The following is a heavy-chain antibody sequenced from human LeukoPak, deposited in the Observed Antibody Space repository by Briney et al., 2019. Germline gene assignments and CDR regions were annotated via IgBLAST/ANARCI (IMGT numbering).Heavy chain of an antibody. D-gene: IGHD1-1*01. V-gene: IGHV3-48*04. J-gene: IGHJ3*02. CDR3: ARGRILWKNAFDI. CDR2: ISSSSSTI. CDR1: GFTFSSYS. Sequence: GGSLRLSCAASGFTFSSYSMNWVRQTPGKGLEWVSYISSSSSTIYYADSVKGRFTISRDNAKNSLYLQMNSLRAEDTAAYYCARGRILWKNAFDIWGQGTMVTVSS.